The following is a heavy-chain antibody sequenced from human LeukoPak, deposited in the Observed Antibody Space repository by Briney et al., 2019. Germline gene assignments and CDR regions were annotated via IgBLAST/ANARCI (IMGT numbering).Heavy chain of an antibody. V-gene: IGHV4-61*02. CDR2: IYTSGST. CDR3: ARDIGYYYDSSGYQGDAFDI. J-gene: IGHJ3*02. D-gene: IGHD3-22*01. CDR1: GGSISSGSYY. Sequence: SETLSLTCTVSGGSISSGSYYWSWIRQPAGKGLEWIGRIYTSGSTNYNPSLKSRVTISVDTSKNQFSLKLSSVTAADTAVYYCARDIGYYYDSSGYQGDAFDIRGQGTMVTVSS.